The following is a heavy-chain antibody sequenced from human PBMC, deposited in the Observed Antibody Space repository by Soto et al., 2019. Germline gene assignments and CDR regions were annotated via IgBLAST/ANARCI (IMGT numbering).Heavy chain of an antibody. CDR3: AIESAQTAAPNDY. Sequence: SLMLSWAASGFTSSRYWMSWVRQSPGQGLEWGANIKQDGSEKYYVDSVKGRVTISRHNAKNSLDLQMNSLRAEGTAVYYCAIESAQTAAPNDYPGPGPLATVSS. D-gene: IGHD5-18*01. CDR1: GFTSSRYW. J-gene: IGHJ4*02. CDR2: IKQDGSEK. V-gene: IGHV3-7*01.